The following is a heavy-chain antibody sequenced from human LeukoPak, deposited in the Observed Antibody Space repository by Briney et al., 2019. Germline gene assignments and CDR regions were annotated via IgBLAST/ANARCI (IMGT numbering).Heavy chain of an antibody. Sequence: PSETLPLTCAVYGGSFSGYYWSWIRQPPGKGLEWIGEINHSGSTNYNPSLKSRVTISVDTSKNQFSLKLSSVTAADTAVYYCARNYYDSSGYYYYPPYYYYMDVWGKGTTVTVSS. V-gene: IGHV4-34*01. CDR2: INHSGST. CDR1: GGSFSGYY. CDR3: ARNYYDSSGYYYYPPYYYYMDV. J-gene: IGHJ6*03. D-gene: IGHD3-22*01.